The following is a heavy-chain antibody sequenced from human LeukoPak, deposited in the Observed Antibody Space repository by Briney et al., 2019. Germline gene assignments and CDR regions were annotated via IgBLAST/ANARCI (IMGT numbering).Heavy chain of an antibody. CDR2: IYYSGST. CDR3: ARDGGVVVPAAQLELQPVYYYYGMDV. V-gene: IGHV4-61*01. CDR1: GGSVSSGSYY. D-gene: IGHD2-2*01. Sequence: PSETLSLTCTVSGGSVSSGSYYWSWLRQPPGKGLEWIGYIYYSGSTNYNPSLKSRVTISVDTSKNQFSLKLSSVTAADTAVYYCARDGGVVVPAAQLELQPVYYYYGMDVWGQGTTVTVSS. J-gene: IGHJ6*02.